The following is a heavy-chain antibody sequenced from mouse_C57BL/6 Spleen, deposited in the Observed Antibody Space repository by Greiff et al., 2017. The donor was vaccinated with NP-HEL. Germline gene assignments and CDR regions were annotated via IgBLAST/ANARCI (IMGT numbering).Heavy chain of an antibody. J-gene: IGHJ2*01. D-gene: IGHD1-1*01. CDR2: IDPSDSYT. V-gene: IGHV1-59*01. CDR1: GYTFTSYW. Sequence: QVQLKESGAELVRPGTSVKLSCKASGYTFTSYWMHWVKQRPGQGLEWIGVIDPSDSYTNYNQKFKGKATLTVDTSSSTAYMQLSSLTSEDSAVYYCARSDYYGSSYSFDYWGQGTTLTVSS. CDR3: ARSDYYGSSYSFDY.